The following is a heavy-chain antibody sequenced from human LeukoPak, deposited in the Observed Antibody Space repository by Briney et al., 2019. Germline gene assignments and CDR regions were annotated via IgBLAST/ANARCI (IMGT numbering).Heavy chain of an antibody. CDR1: GYTFTGYY. D-gene: IGHD2-2*02. CDR3: ARVAAEVVAVPGAIGFGWLRRDYYYMDV. V-gene: IGHV1-46*01. CDR2: INPSGGST. J-gene: IGHJ6*03. Sequence: ASVKVSCKASGYTFTGYYMHWVRQAPGEGLEWMGIINPSGGSTSYAQKFQGRVTMTRDMSTSTVYMELSSLRSEDTAVYYCARVAAEVVAVPGAIGFGWLRRDYYYMDVWGKGTTVTVSS.